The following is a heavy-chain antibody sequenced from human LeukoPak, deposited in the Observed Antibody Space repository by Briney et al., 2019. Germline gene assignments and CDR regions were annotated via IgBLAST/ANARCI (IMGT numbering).Heavy chain of an antibody. CDR2: INSDGTST. V-gene: IGHV3-74*01. CDR3: ARTGTGGDLDI. D-gene: IGHD2-8*02. J-gene: IGHJ3*02. CDR1: GFTFSNHW. Sequence: GGSLRLSCAASGFTFSNHWLHWVRQAPGKGLVWVSRINSDGTSTIYADSVKGRFTISRDNAKSTVYLQMNSLRAEDAAVYYCARTGTGGDLDIWGQGTMVTVSS.